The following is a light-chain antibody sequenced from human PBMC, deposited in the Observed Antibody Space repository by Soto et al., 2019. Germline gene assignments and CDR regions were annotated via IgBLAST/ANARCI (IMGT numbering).Light chain of an antibody. J-gene: IGKJ4*01. CDR2: AAS. V-gene: IGKV1-39*01. CDR1: QNINNY. Sequence: DIQMTPSPSSLSASVGDRVTITCRASQNINNYLNWYQQKPGKAPKLLIYAASSLQSGVPSRFSGSGSGTDFTLTIDSLQREDISTYYCQQSHSSPLTFGGGTRVEIK. CDR3: QQSHSSPLT.